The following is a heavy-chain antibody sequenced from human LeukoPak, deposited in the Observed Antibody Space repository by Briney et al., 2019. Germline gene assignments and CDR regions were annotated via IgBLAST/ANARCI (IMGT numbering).Heavy chain of an antibody. D-gene: IGHD2-15*01. J-gene: IGHJ6*03. V-gene: IGHV1-8*01. CDR1: GYTFTSYD. CDR3: ARDGELVVVTTTRFFYYYYMDV. CDR2: MSPDSGYT. Sequence: ASVKVSCKASGYTFTSYDITWVRQATGQGLEWMGWMSPDSGYTGYAQTFQGRVTLTRNTSVSTAFMELSSLRSEDTAVYYCARDGELVVVTTTRFFYYYYMDVWGKGTTVTVSS.